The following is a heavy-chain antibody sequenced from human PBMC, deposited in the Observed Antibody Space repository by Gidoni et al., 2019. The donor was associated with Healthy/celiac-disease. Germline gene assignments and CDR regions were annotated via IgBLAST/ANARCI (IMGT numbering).Heavy chain of an antibody. CDR1: GGSISSYY. CDR3: ASGRTYGMDV. D-gene: IGHD1-1*01. J-gene: IGHJ6*02. V-gene: IGHV4-59*01. CDR2: IYYSGGT. Sequence: QVQLQESGPGLVKPSETLSLTCTVSGGSISSYYWSWIRQPPGKGLEWIGYIYYSGGTNYNPSLKSRVSISVDTSKNQFSLKLSSVTAADTAVYYCASGRTYGMDVWGQGTTVTVSS.